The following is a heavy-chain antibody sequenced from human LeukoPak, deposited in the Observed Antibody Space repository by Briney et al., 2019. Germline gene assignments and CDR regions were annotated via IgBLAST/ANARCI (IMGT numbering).Heavy chain of an antibody. CDR3: ARIRGIAAAGDY. Sequence: GGSLRLSCAASGFTFSSYWMSWVRQPPGKGLEWVANIKQDGSEKYYVDPVKGRFTISRDNAKNSLYLQMNSLTAEDTAVYYCARIRGIAAAGDYWGQGTLVTVSS. J-gene: IGHJ4*02. V-gene: IGHV3-7*04. CDR1: GFTFSSYW. D-gene: IGHD6-13*01. CDR2: IKQDGSEK.